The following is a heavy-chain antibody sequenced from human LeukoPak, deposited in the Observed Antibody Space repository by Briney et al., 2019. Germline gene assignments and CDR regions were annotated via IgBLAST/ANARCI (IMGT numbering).Heavy chain of an antibody. J-gene: IGHJ4*02. Sequence: PGGSLRLSCVVSGFTFINYGMSWVRQAPGKGLERVSTIRASGDRTYYAESVKGRFTMSGDKSKNTLYLQMNSLRTEDTAVYYCAKDGDTAYWGQGTLVTVSS. CDR3: AKDGDTAY. CDR2: IRASGDRT. V-gene: IGHV3-23*01. D-gene: IGHD5-18*01. CDR1: GFTFINYG.